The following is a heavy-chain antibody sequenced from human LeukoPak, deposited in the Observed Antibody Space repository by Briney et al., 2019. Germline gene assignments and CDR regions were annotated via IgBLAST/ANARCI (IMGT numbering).Heavy chain of an antibody. Sequence: PGGSLRLSYAASGFPFSTYGISWVRQAPGKGLEWVSAITGSGDFAKYADSVRGRFTISRDNSKNTVYLQMNSLTVEDTALYYCSKRITATAPFDSWGQGALVIVSS. J-gene: IGHJ4*02. CDR3: SKRITATAPFDS. D-gene: IGHD4-17*01. CDR1: GFPFSTYG. V-gene: IGHV3-23*01. CDR2: ITGSGDFA.